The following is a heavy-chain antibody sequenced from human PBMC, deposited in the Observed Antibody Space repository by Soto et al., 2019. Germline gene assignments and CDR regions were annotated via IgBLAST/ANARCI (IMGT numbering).Heavy chain of an antibody. CDR3: ANLLTGTYFDY. CDR2: ISGSGGST. Sequence: GGSLRLSCAASGFTFSSYAMSWVRQAPGKGLEWVSAISGSGGSTYYAESVKGRFTISRDNSKNTLYLQMNSLRAEDTAVYYCANLLTGTYFDYWGQGTLVTVSS. J-gene: IGHJ4*02. V-gene: IGHV3-23*01. CDR1: GFTFSSYA. D-gene: IGHD7-27*01.